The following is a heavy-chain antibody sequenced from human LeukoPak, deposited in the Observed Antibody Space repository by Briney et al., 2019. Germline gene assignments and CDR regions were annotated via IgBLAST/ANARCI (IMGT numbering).Heavy chain of an antibody. CDR1: GFTFSSYW. D-gene: IGHD3-16*01. V-gene: IGHV3-74*01. Sequence: GGSLRLSCAASGFTFSSYWMHWVRQAPGKGLVWVSRISTDGSSTSDADSVKGRFTVSRDNSKNTLYLQMNSLRAEDTAVYYCAKDHARIMITFGGVTTNWFDPWGQGTLVTVSS. J-gene: IGHJ5*02. CDR3: AKDHARIMITFGGVTTNWFDP. CDR2: ISTDGSST.